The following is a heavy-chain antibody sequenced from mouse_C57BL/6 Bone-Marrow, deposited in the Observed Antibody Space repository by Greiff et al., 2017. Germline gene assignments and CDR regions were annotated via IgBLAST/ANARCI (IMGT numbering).Heavy chain of an antibody. J-gene: IGHJ4*01. D-gene: IGHD2-14*01. V-gene: IGHV1-9*01. CDR1: GYTFSSYW. CDR2: ILPGSGST. Sequence: QVQLQQSGAELMKPGASVKISCKATGYTFSSYWIEWVKQRPGHGLEWIGEILPGSGSTNYNEKFKGKATFTADTSSNTAYMQLSSLTSEDSAVYYGARNPRYDYAMDYWGQGTSVTVSS. CDR3: ARNPRYDYAMDY.